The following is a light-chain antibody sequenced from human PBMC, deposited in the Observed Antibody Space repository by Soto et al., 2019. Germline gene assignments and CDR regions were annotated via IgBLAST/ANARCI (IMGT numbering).Light chain of an antibody. CDR1: QTVSSGH. V-gene: IGKV3-20*01. J-gene: IGKJ2*01. Sequence: VLKQSPATLSLSPGATATLSCRASQTVSSGHLAWYQQKPGQAPRLLISGGTSRATGIPDRFSGGGSGTDFTLTVSRLEPEDFAVYYCQQYVSSPYTFGQGTKVDIK. CDR2: GGT. CDR3: QQYVSSPYT.